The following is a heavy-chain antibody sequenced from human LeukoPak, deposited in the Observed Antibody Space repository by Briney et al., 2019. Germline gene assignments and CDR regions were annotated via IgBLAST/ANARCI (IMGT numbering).Heavy chain of an antibody. CDR3: ASYFYYYDSSGVNN. V-gene: IGHV1-69*06. D-gene: IGHD3-22*01. Sequence: SVKVSCKASGGTFSSYAISWVRPAPGQGLDWMERIIPIFGTANYAQKFQGRVTITADKSTSTAYMELSSLRSEDTAVYYCASYFYYYDSSGVNNWGQGTLVTVSS. CDR2: IIPIFGTA. CDR1: GGTFSSYA. J-gene: IGHJ4*02.